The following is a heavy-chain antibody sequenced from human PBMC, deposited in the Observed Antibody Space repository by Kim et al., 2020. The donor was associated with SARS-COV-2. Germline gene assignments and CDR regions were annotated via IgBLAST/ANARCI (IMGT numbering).Heavy chain of an antibody. CDR1: GYTLTELS. D-gene: IGHD2-2*01. CDR2: FDPEDGET. Sequence: ASVKVSCKVSGYTLTELSMHWVRQAPGKGLEWMGGFDPEDGETIYAQKFQGRVTMTEDTSTDTAYMELSSLRSEDTAVYYCATSSIVVVPAAVAHYYGMDVWGQGTTVTVSS. CDR3: ATSSIVVVPAAVAHYYGMDV. J-gene: IGHJ6*02. V-gene: IGHV1-24*01.